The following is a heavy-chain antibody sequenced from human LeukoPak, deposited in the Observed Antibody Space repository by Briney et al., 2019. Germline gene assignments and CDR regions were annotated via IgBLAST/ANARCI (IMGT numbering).Heavy chain of an antibody. Sequence: SETLSLTCTISGGSISSGGCYWSWIRQPPGKGLEWIGYIYHSGSTYYNPSLKSRVTISVDRSKNQFSLKLSSVTAADTAVYYCARPRRSIAAAGAAFDIWGQGTMVTVSS. J-gene: IGHJ3*02. CDR1: GGSISSGGCY. CDR2: IYHSGST. V-gene: IGHV4-30-2*01. D-gene: IGHD6-13*01. CDR3: ARPRRSIAAAGAAFDI.